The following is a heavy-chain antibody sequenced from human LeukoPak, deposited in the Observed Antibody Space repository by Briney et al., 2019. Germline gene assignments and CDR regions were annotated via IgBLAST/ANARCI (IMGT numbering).Heavy chain of an antibody. CDR2: ISGSGGST. V-gene: IGHV3-23*01. D-gene: IGHD3-22*01. J-gene: IGHJ4*02. CDR1: GFTFSSYA. CDR3: AKDSSINYYDSSGYDFDY. Sequence: GGSLRLSCAASGFTFSSYAMSWVRQAPGKGLEWVSAISGSGGSTYYADSVKGRFTISRDNSKNTLYLQMNSLRAEDTAVYYCAKDSSINYYDSSGYDFDYWGQGTLVTVSS.